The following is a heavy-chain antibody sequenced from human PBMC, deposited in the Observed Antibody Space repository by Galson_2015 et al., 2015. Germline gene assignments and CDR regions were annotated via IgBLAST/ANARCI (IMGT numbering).Heavy chain of an antibody. D-gene: IGHD6-13*01. CDR1: GDSVSSHSAA. CDR3: ARGDPRVAAAGTIARPGVLGFDP. V-gene: IGHV6-1*01. Sequence: CAISGDSVSSHSAAWNWIRQSPSRGLEWLGRTYYRSKWYNDYAESVKSRITSNPDTAKNQFSLQLNSVTPEDTAVYYCARGDPRVAAAGTIARPGVLGFDPWGQAALVTVSS. J-gene: IGHJ5*02. CDR2: TYYRSKWYN.